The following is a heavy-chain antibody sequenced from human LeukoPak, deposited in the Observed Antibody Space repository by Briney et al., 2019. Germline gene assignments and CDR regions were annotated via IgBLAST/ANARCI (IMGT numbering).Heavy chain of an antibody. D-gene: IGHD3-3*01. J-gene: IGHJ4*02. CDR1: GYTFTSYA. CDR3: ARARVLRFLEWSPPADY. V-gene: IGHV1-3*01. Sequence: SVKVSCKASGYTFTSYAMHWVGQAPGKRLEWMGGLNAGNGNTKYSQKFQGRVTITRDTSASTAYMELSSLRSEDTAVYYCARARVLRFLEWSPPADYWGQGTLVTVSS. CDR2: LNAGNGNT.